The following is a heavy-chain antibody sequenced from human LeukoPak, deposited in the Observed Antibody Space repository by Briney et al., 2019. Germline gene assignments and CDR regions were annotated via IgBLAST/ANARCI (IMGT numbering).Heavy chain of an antibody. D-gene: IGHD3-3*01. CDR2: ISYDGSNK. CDR1: GFTFSSYG. J-gene: IGHJ4*02. V-gene: IGHV3-30*03. Sequence: GGSLRLSCAASGFTFSSYGMYWVRQAPGKGLEWVAVISYDGSNKYYADSVKGRFTISRDNSKNTLYLQMNSLRAEDTAVYYCASDFWSGYSPFDYWGQGTLVTVSS. CDR3: ASDFWSGYSPFDY.